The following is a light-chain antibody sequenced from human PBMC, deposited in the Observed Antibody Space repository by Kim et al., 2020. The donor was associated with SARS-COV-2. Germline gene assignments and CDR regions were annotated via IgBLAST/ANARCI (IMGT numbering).Light chain of an antibody. CDR2: DVS. J-gene: IGLJ3*02. V-gene: IGLV2-14*04. Sequence: GQSITISCTGTSSDVGGYNDVSWYQQHPGKAPKLMIYDVSKRPSGVSNRFSGSKSGNTASLTISGLQAEDEADYYCSSYTSSSTLVFGGGTKLTVL. CDR3: SSYTSSSTLV. CDR1: SSDVGGYND.